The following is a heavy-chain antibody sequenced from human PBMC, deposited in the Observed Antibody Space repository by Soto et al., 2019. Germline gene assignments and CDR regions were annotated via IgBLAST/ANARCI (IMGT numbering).Heavy chain of an antibody. CDR2: ISSNGGST. V-gene: IGHV3-64*02. CDR3: ARGPYSSGWYYFDY. Sequence: EVQLVESGEGLVQPGGSLRLSCAASGFTFSSYAMHWVRQAPGKGLEYVSAISSNGGSTYYADSVKGRFTISRDNSKNTLYIQMGSMRAEDMAVYYCARGPYSSGWYYFDYWGQGTLVTVSS. CDR1: GFTFSSYA. J-gene: IGHJ4*02. D-gene: IGHD6-19*01.